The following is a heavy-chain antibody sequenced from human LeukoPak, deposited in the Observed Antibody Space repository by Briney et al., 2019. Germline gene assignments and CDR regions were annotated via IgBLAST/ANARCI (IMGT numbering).Heavy chain of an antibody. Sequence: SETDFLTCTVSGGSISSSGYYWSWIRQHPGRGLEWIGCIYYSGSTYYNPSLKSRVTISVDTSKNQFSLKLSPVTAADTAVYYCARWASYYYDSSGYKYFDYWGQGTLVTVSS. V-gene: IGHV4-31*03. D-gene: IGHD3-22*01. CDR1: GGSISSSGYY. CDR2: IYYSGST. CDR3: ARWASYYYDSSGYKYFDY. J-gene: IGHJ4*02.